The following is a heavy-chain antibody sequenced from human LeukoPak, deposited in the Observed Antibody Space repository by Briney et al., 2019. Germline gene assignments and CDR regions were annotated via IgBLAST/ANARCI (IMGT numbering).Heavy chain of an antibody. CDR3: ATKKGHYFDS. CDR2: IRYDGTNE. Sequence: GGSLRLSCAASGFTFSIYGMHWVRQAPGKGLEWVAFIRYDGTNEYYADSVKGRFTISRDNSKNTLYLQMNSLRAEDTAVYYCATKKGHYFDSWGQGTLVTVSS. V-gene: IGHV3-30*02. J-gene: IGHJ4*02. CDR1: GFTFSIYG.